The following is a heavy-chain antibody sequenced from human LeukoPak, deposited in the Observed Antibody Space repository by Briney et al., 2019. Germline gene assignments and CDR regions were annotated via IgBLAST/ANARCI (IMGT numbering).Heavy chain of an antibody. Sequence: SETLSLTCTVSGGSISSSSYSWGWIRQPPGKGLEWIGSIYYSGNTYYNPSLKSRLTISVDTSKNQFSLKLSSVTAADTAVYYCAKKSDYYGMDVWGQGTTVTVSS. CDR2: IYYSGNT. CDR1: GGSISSSSYS. J-gene: IGHJ6*02. V-gene: IGHV4-39*07. CDR3: AKKSDYYGMDV.